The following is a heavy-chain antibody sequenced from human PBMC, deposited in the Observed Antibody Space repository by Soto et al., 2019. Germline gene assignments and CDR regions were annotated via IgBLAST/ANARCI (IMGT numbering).Heavy chain of an antibody. CDR2: IYYSGST. Sequence: SETLSLTCTVSGGSISSGGYYWSWIRQHPGKGLEWIGYIYYSGSTYHNPSLKSRVTISVDTSKNQFSLKLSSVTAADTAVYYCAREVLVVPAAMFYGMDVWGQGTTVTVSS. CDR3: AREVLVVPAAMFYGMDV. V-gene: IGHV4-31*03. J-gene: IGHJ6*02. D-gene: IGHD2-2*01. CDR1: GGSISSGGYY.